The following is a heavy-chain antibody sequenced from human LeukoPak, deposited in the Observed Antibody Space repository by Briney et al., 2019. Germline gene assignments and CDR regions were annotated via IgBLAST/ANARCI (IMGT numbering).Heavy chain of an antibody. Sequence: HPGGSLRLSCAASGFTFSTFAMIWVRQPPGKGLEWVSSIFPSGGEIHYADSVRGRFTISRDNSKSTLSLQMNSLRAEDTAVYYCARAGSGYEDGFDYWGQGTLVTVSS. CDR3: ARAGSGYEDGFDY. D-gene: IGHD5-12*01. J-gene: IGHJ4*02. CDR2: IFPSGGEI. CDR1: GFTFSTFA. V-gene: IGHV3-23*01.